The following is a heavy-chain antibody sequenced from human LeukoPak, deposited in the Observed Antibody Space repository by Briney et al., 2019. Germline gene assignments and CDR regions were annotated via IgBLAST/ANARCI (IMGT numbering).Heavy chain of an antibody. J-gene: IGHJ5*02. D-gene: IGHD3-9*01. V-gene: IGHV3-7*01. Sequence: PGGSLRLSCAASGFTFSSYSMNWVRQAPGKGLEWVANIKQDGSEKYYVDSVKGRFTISRDNAKNSLYLQMNSLRAEDTAVYYCARVPKLLFDWLPTNWFDPWGQGTLVTVSS. CDR1: GFTFSSYS. CDR2: IKQDGSEK. CDR3: ARVPKLLFDWLPTNWFDP.